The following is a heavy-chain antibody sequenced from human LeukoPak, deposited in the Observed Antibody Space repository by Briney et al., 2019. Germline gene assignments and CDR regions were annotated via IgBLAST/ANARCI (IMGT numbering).Heavy chain of an antibody. CDR3: ARRWVADY. D-gene: IGHD2-15*01. Sequence: QAGGSLRLSCAASGFMFSSYWMSWVCQAPGKGLEWVANIKQDGSEKNYVGSVKGRFTISRDNAKNSLYLQMNSLRVEDTAVYYCARRWVADYWGQGTLVTVSS. CDR2: IKQDGSEK. V-gene: IGHV3-7*01. J-gene: IGHJ4*02. CDR1: GFMFSSYW.